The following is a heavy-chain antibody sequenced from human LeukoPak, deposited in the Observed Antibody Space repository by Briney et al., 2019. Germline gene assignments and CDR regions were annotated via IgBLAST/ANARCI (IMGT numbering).Heavy chain of an antibody. D-gene: IGHD3-16*01. CDR2: ISSSGDTI. CDR3: ARGGLYYDY. J-gene: IGHJ4*02. CDR1: GFTFSNYE. V-gene: IGHV3-48*03. Sequence: GGSLRLACAASGFTFSNYEMNWVRQAPGKGLEWVSYISSSGDTIFYANSVKGRFTISRDKAKNSLYLQMNSLTAEDTALYYCARGGLYYDYWGQGTLVTVSS.